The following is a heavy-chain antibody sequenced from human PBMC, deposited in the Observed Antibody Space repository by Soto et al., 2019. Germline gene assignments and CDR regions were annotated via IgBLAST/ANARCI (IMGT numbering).Heavy chain of an antibody. CDR3: ARDEVGDSSGYPQTCRY. D-gene: IGHD3-22*01. Sequence: ASVKVSCKASGYTFTSYYMHWVRQAPGQGLEWMGIINPSGGSTSYAQKFQGRVTMTRDTSTSTVYMELSSLRSEDTAVYYCARDEVGDSSGYPQTCRYWGQGTPVTVS. J-gene: IGHJ4*02. CDR2: INPSGGST. V-gene: IGHV1-46*01. CDR1: GYTFTSYY.